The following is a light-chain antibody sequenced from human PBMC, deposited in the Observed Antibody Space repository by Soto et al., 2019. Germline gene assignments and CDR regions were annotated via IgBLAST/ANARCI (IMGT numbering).Light chain of an antibody. CDR3: QQSYSTPLT. CDR2: AAS. V-gene: IGKV1-39*01. Sequence: DIQMTQSPSSLSASVGDRVTITCRASQSISSYLNWYQQKPGKAPKLLIYAASSLQSGVPSRFSGGGSGTEITLTISSLQPEDFATYYCQQSYSTPLTFGGGTKVEIK. CDR1: QSISSY. J-gene: IGKJ4*01.